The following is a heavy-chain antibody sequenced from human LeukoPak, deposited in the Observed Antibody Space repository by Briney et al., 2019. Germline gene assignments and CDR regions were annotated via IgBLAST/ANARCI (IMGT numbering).Heavy chain of an antibody. J-gene: IGHJ3*02. D-gene: IGHD4-17*01. V-gene: IGHV1-8*01. Sequence: ASVKVSCKASGYTFTSYDINWVRQATGQGLEWMGWMNPNSGNTGYAQKFQGRVTMTRNTSISTAYMELSSLRSEDTAVYYCARDTLVYADSPDAFDIWGQGTMVTVSS. CDR1: GYTFTSYD. CDR2: MNPNSGNT. CDR3: ARDTLVYADSPDAFDI.